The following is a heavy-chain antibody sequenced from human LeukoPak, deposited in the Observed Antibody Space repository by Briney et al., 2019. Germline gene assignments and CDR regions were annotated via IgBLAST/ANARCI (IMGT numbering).Heavy chain of an antibody. Sequence: GASVKVSCKASGYTFTSYDINWVRQATGQGLEWMGWMNPNSGNTGYAQKFQGRVTMTRDTPTSTVYMELSSLRSEDTAVYYCATGYYYDSSGYYYAPWFDPWGQGTLVTVSS. D-gene: IGHD3-22*01. CDR2: MNPNSGNT. J-gene: IGHJ5*02. CDR3: ATGYYYDSSGYYYAPWFDP. V-gene: IGHV1-8*01. CDR1: GYTFTSYD.